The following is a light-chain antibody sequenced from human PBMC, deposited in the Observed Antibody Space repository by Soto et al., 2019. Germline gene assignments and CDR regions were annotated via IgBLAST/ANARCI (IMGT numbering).Light chain of an antibody. V-gene: IGKV4-1*01. CDR1: QSVLYSSNNKNY. CDR2: WAS. CDR3: QQYYSIPRT. J-gene: IGKJ1*01. Sequence: DIVMTPSPDSLAVSLGERATINCKSSQSVLYSSNNKNYLAWYQQKPGQPPKLLIYWASTRESGVPDRFSGSGSETDFTLTVSSLQAEDVAVYYCQQYYSIPRTFGQGTKVEVK.